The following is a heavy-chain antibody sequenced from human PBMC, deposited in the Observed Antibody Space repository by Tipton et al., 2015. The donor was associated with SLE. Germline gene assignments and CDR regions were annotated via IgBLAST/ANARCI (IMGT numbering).Heavy chain of an antibody. CDR1: GGSISSYY. Sequence: TLSLTCTVSGGSISSYYWTWIRQPPGKGLEWIGDVHKSGTTNYNPSLKSRVTISLGTSKNQFSLKLKSVTAADSAVYYCARERYCSGASCYAPDYWGQGTLVTVSS. CDR3: ARERYCSGASCYAPDY. D-gene: IGHD2-2*01. V-gene: IGHV4-59*01. CDR2: VHKSGTT. J-gene: IGHJ4*02.